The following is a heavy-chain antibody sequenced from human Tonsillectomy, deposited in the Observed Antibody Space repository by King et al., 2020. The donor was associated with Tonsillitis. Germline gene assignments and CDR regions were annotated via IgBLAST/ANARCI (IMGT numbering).Heavy chain of an antibody. V-gene: IGHV4-39*01. D-gene: IGHD3-16*01. CDR3: ARGSRGGDY. J-gene: IGHJ4*02. Sequence: QLQESGPGLVKPSETLSLTCIVSGGSISSSSYYWGWIRQPPGKGLEWIGTFYYSGNIYYNPSLKSRVTISVDMSKNQFSLKLSSVTAADTAVYYCARGSRGGDYWGQGTLVTVSS. CDR2: FYYSGNI. CDR1: GGSISSSSYY.